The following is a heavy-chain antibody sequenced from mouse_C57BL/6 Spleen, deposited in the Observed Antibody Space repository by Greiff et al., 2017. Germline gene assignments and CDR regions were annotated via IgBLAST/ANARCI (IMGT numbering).Heavy chain of an antibody. V-gene: IGHV1-53*01. D-gene: IGHD1-1*01. Sequence: QVQLQQPGTELVKPGASVKLSCKASGYTFTSYWMHWVKQRPGQGLEWIGNINPSNGGTNYNEKFKSKATLTVDKSSSTAYMQLSSLTAEDSAVYYCARTRVSITTVLDYWGQGTTLTVSS. CDR3: ARTRVSITTVLDY. CDR2: INPSNGGT. CDR1: GYTFTSYW. J-gene: IGHJ2*01.